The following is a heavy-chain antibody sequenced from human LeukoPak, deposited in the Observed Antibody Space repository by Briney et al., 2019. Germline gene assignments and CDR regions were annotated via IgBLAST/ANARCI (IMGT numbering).Heavy chain of an antibody. Sequence: GGSLRLSCAASGFTFSSYAMSWVRQAPGKGLEWVSAISGSGGSTYYADSVKGRFTISRDNSKNSLYLQMNSLRAKDTAVYYCARTGSYDFWSGYYFDWFDPWGQGTLVTVSS. J-gene: IGHJ5*02. V-gene: IGHV3-23*01. D-gene: IGHD3-3*01. CDR1: GFTFSSYA. CDR3: ARTGSYDFWSGYYFDWFDP. CDR2: ISGSGGST.